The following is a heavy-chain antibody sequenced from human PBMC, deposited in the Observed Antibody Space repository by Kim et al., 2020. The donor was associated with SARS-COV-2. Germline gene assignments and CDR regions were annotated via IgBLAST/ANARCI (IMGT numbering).Heavy chain of an antibody. CDR1: GGSISSSSYY. D-gene: IGHD3-10*01. CDR3: ARRVVRGVIGFDY. J-gene: IGHJ4*02. CDR2: IYYSGST. V-gene: IGHV4-39*01. Sequence: SETLSLTCTVSGGSISSSSYYWGWIRQPPGKGLEWIGSIYYSGSTYYNPSLKSRVTISVDTSKNQFSLKLSSVTAADTAVYYCARRVVRGVIGFDYWGQG.